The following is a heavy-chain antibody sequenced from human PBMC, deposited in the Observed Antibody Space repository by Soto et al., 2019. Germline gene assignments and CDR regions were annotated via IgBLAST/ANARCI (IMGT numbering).Heavy chain of an antibody. V-gene: IGHV3-30-3*01. J-gene: IGHJ4*02. Sequence: GGSLRLSCAASGFTFSNFPIHWVRQAPGKGLEWVAVISYDGSDKYYADSVKGRFTISRDNSRNTLDPQMNSLRAEDTAVYYCARVRVSGGSPYKSSDYWGQGALVTVSS. CDR1: GFTFSNFP. CDR2: ISYDGSDK. D-gene: IGHD3-10*01. CDR3: ARVRVSGGSPYKSSDY.